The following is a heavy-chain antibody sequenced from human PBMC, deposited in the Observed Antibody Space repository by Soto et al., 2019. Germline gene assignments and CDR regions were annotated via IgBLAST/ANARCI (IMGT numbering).Heavy chain of an antibody. Sequence: AAVKVSCKASGYTFTSAYMHWVRQAPGQGLEWMGIINPSGGSTSYAQKFQGRVTMTRDTSTSTVYMELSSLRSEDTAVYYCARVPLPGLGIAVAGTGSYWGQGTLVTVSS. V-gene: IGHV1-46*03. J-gene: IGHJ4*02. D-gene: IGHD6-19*01. CDR1: GYTFTSAY. CDR3: ARVPLPGLGIAVAGTGSY. CDR2: INPSGGST.